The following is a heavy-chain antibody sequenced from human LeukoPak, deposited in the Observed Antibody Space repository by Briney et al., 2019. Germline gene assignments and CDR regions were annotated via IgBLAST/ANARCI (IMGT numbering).Heavy chain of an antibody. D-gene: IGHD3-10*01. J-gene: IGHJ4*02. CDR2: IRSTANGYAT. CDR1: GFTFSSYN. CDR3: TGNYYGSGSYADFDY. V-gene: IGHV3-73*01. Sequence: GGSLRLSCAASGFTFSSYNLNWVRQASGKGLEWVGRIRSTANGYATAYAASVKGRFTISRDDSKNTAYLQMDSLKTEDTAVYYCTGNYYGSGSYADFDYWGQGTLVTVSS.